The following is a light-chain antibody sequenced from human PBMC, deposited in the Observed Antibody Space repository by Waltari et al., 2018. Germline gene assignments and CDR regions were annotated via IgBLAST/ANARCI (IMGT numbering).Light chain of an antibody. J-gene: IGLJ3*02. CDR3: CSYAGSYPLV. Sequence: SALTQPRSVSGSPGQSVTIPCPGPSSDVGGYTYVPWYQQHPGKAPKLMIYDVSKRPSGVPDRFSGSKSGNTASLTISGLQAEDEADYYCCSYAGSYPLVFGGGTKLTVL. CDR1: SSDVGGYTY. CDR2: DVS. V-gene: IGLV2-11*01.